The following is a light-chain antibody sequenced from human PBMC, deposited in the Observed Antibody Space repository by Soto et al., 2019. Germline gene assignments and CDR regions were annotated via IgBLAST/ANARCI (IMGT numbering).Light chain of an antibody. Sequence: DIQMTQSPSSLSASVGDRVTITCRASQSISSYLNWYQHKPGKAPNLLIYAATTLQSGVPSRFSGSGSGTDFTLTISSLQPEDFGTYYCQQSYRTPFTFGPGTKVDIK. CDR2: AAT. V-gene: IGKV1-39*01. J-gene: IGKJ3*01. CDR1: QSISSY. CDR3: QQSYRTPFT.